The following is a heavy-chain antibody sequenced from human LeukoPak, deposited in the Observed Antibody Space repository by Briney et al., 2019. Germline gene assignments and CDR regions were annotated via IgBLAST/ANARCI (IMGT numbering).Heavy chain of an antibody. D-gene: IGHD3-22*01. CDR1: GGSFSGYY. J-gene: IGHJ4*02. V-gene: IGHV4-34*01. CDR3: ARGYYYDSSGYPFDY. CDR2: INHSGST. Sequence: PSETLSLTCAVYGGSFSGYYWSWIRQPPGKGLEWIGEINHSGSTNYNPSLKSRVTISVDTSKNQFSLKLSSVTAADTAVYYCARGYYYDSSGYPFDYWGQGTLVTVSS.